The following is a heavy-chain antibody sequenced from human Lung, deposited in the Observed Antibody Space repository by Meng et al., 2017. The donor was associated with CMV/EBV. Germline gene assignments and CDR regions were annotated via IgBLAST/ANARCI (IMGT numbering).Heavy chain of an antibody. Sequence: SCAASGFTVSSNYMSGVRQPPGKGLEWSGSIHHTGSSYYNPSLKSRVTLSVDTSKNQFSLKVTSVTAADTAVYYCARGIFGVVDYWGQGTLVNVSS. CDR2: IHHTGSS. CDR1: GFTVSSNY. D-gene: IGHD3-3*01. V-gene: IGHV4-38-2*01. CDR3: ARGIFGVVDY. J-gene: IGHJ4*02.